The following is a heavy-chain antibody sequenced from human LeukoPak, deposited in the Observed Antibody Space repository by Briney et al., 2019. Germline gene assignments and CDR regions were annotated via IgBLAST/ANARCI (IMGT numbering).Heavy chain of an antibody. CDR1: GGSISSGSYY. V-gene: IGHV4-61*02. J-gene: IGHJ3*02. CDR3: AREYYDRKEGHVRVFHI. CDR2: IYTRGNT. Sequence: SETLSLTCTVSGGSISSGSYYWNWIRQPAGKGLEWSGRIYTRGNTNYNPSLKSRVTVSVDASKNQFSLKLSSVTAADTAVYYCAREYYDRKEGHVRVFHIWGQGTMVTVSS. D-gene: IGHD1-14*01.